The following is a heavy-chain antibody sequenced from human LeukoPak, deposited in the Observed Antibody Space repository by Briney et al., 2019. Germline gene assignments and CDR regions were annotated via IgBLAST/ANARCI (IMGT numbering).Heavy chain of an antibody. CDR1: GYTFSSYA. V-gene: IGHV1-18*01. J-gene: IGHJ4*02. CDR3: ARVRYRLAETYIDY. CDR2: ISDYNDNT. D-gene: IGHD3-16*01. Sequence: GASVKVSCKASGYTFSSYAISWVRQAPGQGLEWMGWISDYNDNTNYAQKVQGRVTMTTDTSTSTAYMELSRLRSDDTAVYYCARVRYRLAETYIDYWGQGTLVTVSS.